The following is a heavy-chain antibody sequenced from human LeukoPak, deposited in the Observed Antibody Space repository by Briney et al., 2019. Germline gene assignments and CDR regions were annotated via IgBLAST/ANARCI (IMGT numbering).Heavy chain of an antibody. CDR2: IYPGDSDS. D-gene: IGHD2-2*01. Sequence: GESLKISCKGSGYSFTSYWIGWVRQLPGKGLEWMGIIYPGDSDSRYSPSFQGQVTISADKSISTAYLQWSSLKASDTAMYYCARLYQLLSGAFDIWGQGTMVTVSS. CDR1: GYSFTSYW. V-gene: IGHV5-51*01. CDR3: ARLYQLLSGAFDI. J-gene: IGHJ3*02.